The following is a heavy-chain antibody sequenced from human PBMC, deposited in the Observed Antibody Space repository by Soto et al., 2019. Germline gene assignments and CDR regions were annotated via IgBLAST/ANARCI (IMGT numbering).Heavy chain of an antibody. J-gene: IGHJ6*02. D-gene: IGHD1-26*01. V-gene: IGHV3-30*18. CDR3: GKDVGDYVPYYYGVDV. CDR1: GFTFKTHA. CDR2: IAYDGNEK. Sequence: QVQLVESGGGVVQPGTSLRLSCAASGFTFKTHAMHWVRQAPGKGLEWMAVIAYDGNEKFYADSVKGRFTISRENSKNALYLQINTLRHEDTAVYYCGKDVGDYVPYYYGVDVWGQGTTVTVSS.